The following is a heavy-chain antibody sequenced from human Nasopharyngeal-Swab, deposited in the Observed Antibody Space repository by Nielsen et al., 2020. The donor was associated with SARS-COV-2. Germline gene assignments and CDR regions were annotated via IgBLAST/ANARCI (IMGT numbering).Heavy chain of an antibody. CDR2: ISWNSGSI. CDR1: GFTFDDYA. CDR3: AKDTGHYYGSGLHDAFDI. J-gene: IGHJ3*02. D-gene: IGHD3-10*01. Sequence: SLKISWAGSGFTFDDYAMHWVRQAPGKGLEWVSGISWNSGSIGYADSVKGRFTISRDNAKNSLYLQMNSLRAEDTALYYCAKDTGHYYGSGLHDAFDIWGQGTMVTVSS. V-gene: IGHV3-9*01.